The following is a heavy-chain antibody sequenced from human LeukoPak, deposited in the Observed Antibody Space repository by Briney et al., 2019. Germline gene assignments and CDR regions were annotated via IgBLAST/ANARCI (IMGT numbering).Heavy chain of an antibody. Sequence: GGSLRLSCAASGFTFSSYAMSWVRQAPGKGLEWVSAISGSGGSTYYADSVKGRFTISRDNSKNTLYLQMNSLRAEDTAVYYCARDDALGDNALDIWGQGTMVTVSS. CDR1: GFTFSSYA. V-gene: IGHV3-23*01. CDR2: ISGSGGST. D-gene: IGHD3-16*01. J-gene: IGHJ3*02. CDR3: ARDDALGDNALDI.